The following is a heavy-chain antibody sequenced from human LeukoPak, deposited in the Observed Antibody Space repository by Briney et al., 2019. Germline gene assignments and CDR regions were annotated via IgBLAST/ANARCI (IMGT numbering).Heavy chain of an antibody. V-gene: IGHV3-21*01. CDR2: ISSSSSYI. Sequence: GGSLRLSCAASGFTFSSYSMNWVRQAPGKGLEWVSSISSSSSYIYYADSVKGRFTISRDNAKNSLYLQMNSLRAEDTAVYYCARGRGVAASYFDYWGQGTLVTVSS. CDR1: GFTFSSYS. J-gene: IGHJ4*02. D-gene: IGHD6-13*01. CDR3: ARGRGVAASYFDY.